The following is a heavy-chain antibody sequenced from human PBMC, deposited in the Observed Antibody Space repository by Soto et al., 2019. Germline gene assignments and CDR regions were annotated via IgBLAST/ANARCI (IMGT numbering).Heavy chain of an antibody. V-gene: IGHV3-53*01. CDR1: GLTISGKKY. CDR2: LYDVDGS. CDR3: ATWHEREHDYDV. J-gene: IGHJ3*01. Sequence: DVQLVESGGGLIQPGESLRLSCAAFGLTISGKKYVAWVRQAPGKGLEWVSALYDVDGSFYADSVKGRFTTSSDSSKTTVYLHLNDLIPDDTAVYYCATWHEREHDYDVWGQGTTVTVSS. D-gene: IGHD1-1*01.